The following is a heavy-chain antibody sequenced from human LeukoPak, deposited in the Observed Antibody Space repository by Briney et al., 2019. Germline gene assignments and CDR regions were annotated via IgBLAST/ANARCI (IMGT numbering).Heavy chain of an antibody. D-gene: IGHD2-15*01. CDR1: GYTFTSYS. Sequence: ASVKVSCKASGYTFTSYSISWVRQALGQGLEWMGWISAYNGNTIYAQKVKGRVTMTTDTSTSTAYMELRSLKSGDTAVYYCARASYCSGGSCYSDYWGQGTLVTVSS. CDR3: ARASYCSGGSCYSDY. CDR2: ISAYNGNT. J-gene: IGHJ4*02. V-gene: IGHV1-18*01.